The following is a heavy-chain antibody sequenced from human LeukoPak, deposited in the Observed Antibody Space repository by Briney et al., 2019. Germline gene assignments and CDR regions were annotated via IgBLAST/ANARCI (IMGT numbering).Heavy chain of an antibody. Sequence: ASVKVSCKASGYTFNNHYMYWVRQAPGQGLEWMGVINPSGGSTSYAQKFQGRVTMTRDTSTRTVYMEANSLRSEDTAVYYCARQGTYSSAIGMGYWGQGTLVTVSS. CDR3: ARQGTYSSAIGMGY. D-gene: IGHD6-19*01. V-gene: IGHV1-46*02. CDR2: INPSGGST. CDR1: GYTFNNHY. J-gene: IGHJ4*02.